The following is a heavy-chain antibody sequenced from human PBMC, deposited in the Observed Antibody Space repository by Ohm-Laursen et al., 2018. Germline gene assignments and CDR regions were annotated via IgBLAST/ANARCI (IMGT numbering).Heavy chain of an antibody. Sequence: TLSLTCPVSGGSISSGGYYWSWIRQHPGKGLEWIGYIYYSGSTYYNPSLKSLVTISVDTSKNQFSLKLSSVTAADTAVYYCARDRVGYYDSIGYYASAADCWGQGTLVTVSS. CDR1: GGSISSGGYY. V-gene: IGHV4-31*01. D-gene: IGHD3-22*01. J-gene: IGHJ4*02. CDR3: ARDRVGYYDSIGYYASAADC. CDR2: IYYSGST.